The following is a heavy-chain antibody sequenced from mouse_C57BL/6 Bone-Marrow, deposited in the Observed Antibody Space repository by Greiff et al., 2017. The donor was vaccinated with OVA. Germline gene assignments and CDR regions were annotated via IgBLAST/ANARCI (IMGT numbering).Heavy chain of an antibody. J-gene: IGHJ3*01. CDR3: AVRLYYGSSYGFAY. D-gene: IGHD1-1*01. CDR1: GYSFTGYY. CDR2: IYPYNGVS. Sequence: EVQLQESGPELVKPGASVKISCKASGYSFTGYYMHWVKQSHGNILDWIGYIYPYNGVSSYNQKFKGKATLTVDKSSSTAYMELRSLTSEDSAVYYCAVRLYYGSSYGFAYWGQGTLVTVSA. V-gene: IGHV1-31*01.